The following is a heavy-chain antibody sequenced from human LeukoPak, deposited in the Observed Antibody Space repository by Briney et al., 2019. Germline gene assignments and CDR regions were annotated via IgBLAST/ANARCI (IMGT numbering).Heavy chain of an antibody. J-gene: IGHJ4*02. V-gene: IGHV3-23*01. D-gene: IGHD6-13*01. CDR2: ISGSSGSS. CDR3: AKDLIPNSGWYYFDY. CDR1: GFTFSSYA. Sequence: GGSLRLSCATTGFTFSSYAMSWVRQAPGRGLEWVSSISGSSGSSYYTDSVKGRFTISRDYSKNTLFLQMNSLRAEDTAIYYCAKDLIPNSGWYYFDYWGQGTLVTVSS.